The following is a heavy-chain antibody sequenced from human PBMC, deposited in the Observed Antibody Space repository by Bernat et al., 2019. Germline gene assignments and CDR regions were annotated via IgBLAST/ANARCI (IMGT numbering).Heavy chain of an antibody. V-gene: IGHV4-39*01. D-gene: IGHD6-19*01. CDR3: ARMGGSGWPQADY. Sequence: QLHLQESGPGLVKASETLSLTCTVSDASISSTSYYWGWIRQPPGKGLEWIGTMYNGGSTYYNPSLKSRVTISVDTSKNQFSLKLSSVTAADTAVYYCARMGGSGWPQADYWGQGTLVTVSS. CDR2: MYNGGST. J-gene: IGHJ4*02. CDR1: DASISSTSYY.